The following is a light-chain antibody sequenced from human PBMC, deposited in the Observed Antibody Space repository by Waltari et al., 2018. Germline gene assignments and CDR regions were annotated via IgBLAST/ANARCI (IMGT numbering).Light chain of an antibody. Sequence: EIALTQSPGTLPLSPGERATLPCRASQSVRGSLAWYQQKAGQAPRLFIYGASSRATGIPDRFSGSGSGTDFSLTISRLEPEDFAVYYCQHYVRLPATFGQGTKVEI. CDR3: QHYVRLPAT. J-gene: IGKJ1*01. CDR1: QSVRGS. V-gene: IGKV3-20*01. CDR2: GAS.